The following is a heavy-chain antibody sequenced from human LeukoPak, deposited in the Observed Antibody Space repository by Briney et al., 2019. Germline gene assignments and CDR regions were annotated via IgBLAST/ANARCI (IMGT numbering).Heavy chain of an antibody. CDR3: AREAYDILTGYRSYWYFDL. Sequence: GVSLRLSCAASGFTFSDYYMSWIRQAPGKGLEWVSYISSSSLYPNYADSVKGRFTISRDNAKNSLYLQMNSLRAEDTAVYYCAREAYDILTGYRSYWYFDLWGRGTLVTVSS. CDR2: ISSSSLYP. J-gene: IGHJ2*01. D-gene: IGHD3-9*01. V-gene: IGHV3-11*05. CDR1: GFTFSDYY.